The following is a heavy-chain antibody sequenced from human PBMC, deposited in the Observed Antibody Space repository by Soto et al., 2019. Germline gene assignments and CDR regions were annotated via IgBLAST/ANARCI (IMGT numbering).Heavy chain of an antibody. J-gene: IGHJ6*02. V-gene: IGHV1-69*06. D-gene: IGHD5-18*01. CDR2: IIPIFGTA. CDR1: GGTFSSYA. CDR3: ARVVDTAMVTSPDYYYYGMDV. Sequence: SVKVSCKASGGTFSSYAISWVRQAPGQGLEWMGGIIPIFGTANYAQKFQGRVTITADKSTSTAYMELSSLRSEDTAVYYCARVVDTAMVTSPDYYYYGMDVWGQGTTATVSS.